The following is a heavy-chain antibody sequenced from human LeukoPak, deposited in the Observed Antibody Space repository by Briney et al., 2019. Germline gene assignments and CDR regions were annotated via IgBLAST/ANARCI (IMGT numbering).Heavy chain of an antibody. CDR1: GGTFSSYA. V-gene: IGHV1-69*05. CDR3: ARDTSGSFYWFDP. Sequence: SVKVSCKASGGTFSSYAISWVRQAPGQGLEWMGRIIPIFGTANYAQKFQGRVTITTDESTSTAYMELGSLRSEDTAVYYCARDTSGSFYWFDPWGQGTLVTVSS. D-gene: IGHD6-6*01. J-gene: IGHJ5*02. CDR2: IIPIFGTA.